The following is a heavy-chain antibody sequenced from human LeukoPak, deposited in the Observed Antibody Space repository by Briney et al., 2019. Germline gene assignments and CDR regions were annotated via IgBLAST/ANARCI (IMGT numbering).Heavy chain of an antibody. D-gene: IGHD1-26*01. CDR3: ARVELRPVGFFDY. V-gene: IGHV1-2*02. Sequence: GASVKVSCKASGYTXTGYYMHWVRQAPGQGLEWMGWINPNSGGTNYAQKFQGRVTMTRDTSISTAYMELSRLRSDDTAVYYCARVELRPVGFFDYWGQGTLVTVSS. CDR1: GYTXTGYY. CDR2: INPNSGGT. J-gene: IGHJ4*02.